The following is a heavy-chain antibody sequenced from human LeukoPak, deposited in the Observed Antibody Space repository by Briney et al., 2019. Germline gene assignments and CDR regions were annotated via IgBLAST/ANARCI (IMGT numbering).Heavy chain of an antibody. Sequence: PSETLSLTCAVSGGSISSSNWWSWVRPPPGKGLEWIAEIYHSGSTNYNPSLKSRVTISVDTSKNQFSLKLSSATAADTAVYYCAGSIAARLDYWGQGTLVTVSS. J-gene: IGHJ4*02. D-gene: IGHD6-6*01. CDR2: IYHSGST. CDR1: GGSISSSNW. V-gene: IGHV4-4*02. CDR3: AGSIAARLDY.